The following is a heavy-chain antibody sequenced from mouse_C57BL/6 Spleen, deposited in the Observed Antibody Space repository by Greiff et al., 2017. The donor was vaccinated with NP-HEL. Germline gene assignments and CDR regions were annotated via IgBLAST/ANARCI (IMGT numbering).Heavy chain of an antibody. CDR3: ARGTTVVAMDY. V-gene: IGHV1-64*01. CDR2: IHPNSGST. J-gene: IGHJ4*01. Sequence: VQLVESGAELVKPGASVKLSCKASGYTFTSYWMHWVKQRPGQGLEWIGMIHPNSGSTNYNEKFKSKATLTVDKSSSTAYMQLSSLTSEDSAVYYCARGTTVVAMDYWGQGTSVTVSS. D-gene: IGHD1-1*01. CDR1: GYTFTSYW.